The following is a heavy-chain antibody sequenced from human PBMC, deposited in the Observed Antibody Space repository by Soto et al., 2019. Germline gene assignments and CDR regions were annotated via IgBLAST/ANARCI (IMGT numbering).Heavy chain of an antibody. J-gene: IGHJ6*02. D-gene: IGHD3-16*01. CDR2: ISSYGSDT. CDR3: ASNYAYAEGYYWYGIDV. V-gene: IGHV3-74*01. CDR1: GFTFSRYW. Sequence: EVQLVESGGGLVLPGGSLRLSCAASGFTFSRYWMHWVRQTPGKGLVWVSRISSYGSDTHYADSVKGRFTIPRDNAKNALFLQMNGLRADDTAVYYCASNYAYAEGYYWYGIDVWGQGTTVTVSS.